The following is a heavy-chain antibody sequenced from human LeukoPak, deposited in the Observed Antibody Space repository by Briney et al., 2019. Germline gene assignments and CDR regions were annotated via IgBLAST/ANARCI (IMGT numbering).Heavy chain of an antibody. CDR1: GFAFSTYA. Sequence: GGSLKLSCTASGFAFSTYAMSWVRQAPGKGLEWVGRIKSETEGWTTDYAAPVKGRFTISRDDSKNTVHLQMSSLKVEDTAMYYCTTMAKYWGQGTLVTVSS. CDR3: TTMAKY. J-gene: IGHJ4*02. D-gene: IGHD5-24*01. V-gene: IGHV3-15*01. CDR2: IKSETEGWTT.